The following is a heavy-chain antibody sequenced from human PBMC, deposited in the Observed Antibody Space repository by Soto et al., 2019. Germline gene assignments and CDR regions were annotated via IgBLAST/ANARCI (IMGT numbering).Heavy chain of an antibody. D-gene: IGHD3-3*01. CDR1: GATVSSNH. Sequence: GGALRLSCVVSGATVSSNHMNWVRQAPGKGLEWVSIFHRGGNTYYADSVKGRFTISRDNSKNMLYLQMNSLRVEDTAVYYCAREVRVRGFAFDIWGQGTMVTVSS. CDR2: FHRGGNT. CDR3: AREVRVRGFAFDI. V-gene: IGHV3-66*01. J-gene: IGHJ3*02.